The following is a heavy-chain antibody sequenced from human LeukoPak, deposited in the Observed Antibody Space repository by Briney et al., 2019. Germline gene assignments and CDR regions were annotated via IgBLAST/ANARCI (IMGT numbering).Heavy chain of an antibody. J-gene: IGHJ4*02. CDR2: ISGSGGST. V-gene: IGHV3-23*01. CDR3: ETLVRDYCKTGGSDY. Sequence: GGSLRLSCAASGFTFSSYAMRWVRQAPGKGLEWVSAISGSGGSTYYADSVKGRFTISRDNSKNTLYLQTNSLRAEVTGVYYCETLVRDYCKTGGSDYWGQGTLVTVSS. D-gene: IGHD2-2*01. CDR1: GFTFSSYA.